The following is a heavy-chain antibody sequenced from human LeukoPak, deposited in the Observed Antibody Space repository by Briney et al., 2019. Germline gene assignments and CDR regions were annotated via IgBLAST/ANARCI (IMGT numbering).Heavy chain of an antibody. V-gene: IGHV3-33*01. J-gene: IGHJ5*02. Sequence: GGSLRLSCAASGFAFNTYAMHWVRQAPGQGLEWVALIWHDGSHKFYSNSVGGQFTISRDNSKNTVSLQMNNLRPEDTAVYYCAREIFGSGSYPDLWGQGTLVTVSS. D-gene: IGHD3-10*01. CDR3: AREIFGSGSYPDL. CDR2: IWHDGSHK. CDR1: GFAFNTYA.